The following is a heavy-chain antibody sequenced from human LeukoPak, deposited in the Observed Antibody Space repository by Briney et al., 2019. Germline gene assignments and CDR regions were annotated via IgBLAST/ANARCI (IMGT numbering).Heavy chain of an antibody. Sequence: ASVKVSCKASGYTFTGYYMHWVRQAPGQGLEWMGWINPNSGGTNYAQKFQGRVTMTGDTSISTAYMELSRLRSDDTAVYYCARKICSSTSCHFDYWGQGTLVTVSS. CDR1: GYTFTGYY. J-gene: IGHJ4*02. CDR3: ARKICSSTSCHFDY. V-gene: IGHV1-2*02. CDR2: INPNSGGT. D-gene: IGHD2-2*01.